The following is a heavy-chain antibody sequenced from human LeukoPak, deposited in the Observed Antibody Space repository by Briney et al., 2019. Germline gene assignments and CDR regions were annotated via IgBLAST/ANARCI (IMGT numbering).Heavy chain of an antibody. CDR1: GGSFSGYY. Sequence: SETLSLTCAVYGGSFSGYYWSWIRQPPGKGLEWIGEINHSGSTNYNPSLKSRVTISVDTSKNQFSLKLSSVPAADTAVYYCARRSRYYYGSGSYYLNWGQGTLVTVSS. D-gene: IGHD3-10*01. CDR3: ARRSRYYYGSGSYYLN. V-gene: IGHV4-34*01. J-gene: IGHJ4*02. CDR2: INHSGST.